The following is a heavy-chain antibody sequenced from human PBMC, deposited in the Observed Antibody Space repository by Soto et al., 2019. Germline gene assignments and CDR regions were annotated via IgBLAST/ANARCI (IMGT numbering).Heavy chain of an antibody. CDR2: ITAYNGNT. V-gene: IGHV1-18*01. D-gene: IGHD3-16*01. Sequence: QVQLVQSGVEVKKPGASVKVSCKASGYIFSSYGISWVRQAPGHGLEWLGWITAYNGNTNYAQKLQGRVTMTTDTSTSTASMELRSLRSDDTAVYYCARVTNWAGAYDYWGQGTLVTVSS. CDR1: GYIFSSYG. CDR3: ARVTNWAGAYDY. J-gene: IGHJ4*02.